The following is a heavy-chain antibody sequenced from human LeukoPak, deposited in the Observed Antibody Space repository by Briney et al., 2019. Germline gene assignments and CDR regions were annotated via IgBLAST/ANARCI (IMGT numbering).Heavy chain of an antibody. V-gene: IGHV4-59*10. D-gene: IGHD6-13*01. CDR3: ARCPRGAGAGYYYYGMDV. J-gene: IGHJ6*01. CDR2: IYTSGST. Sequence: SETLSLTCAVSGGSISSYYWRWIRQPAGKGLEWIGRIYTSGSTNYNPPPKSRATISVETSKKQFSLKLSSVTAAPTAVYYCARCPRGAGAGYYYYGMDVWGQGTTVTVS. CDR1: GGSISSYY.